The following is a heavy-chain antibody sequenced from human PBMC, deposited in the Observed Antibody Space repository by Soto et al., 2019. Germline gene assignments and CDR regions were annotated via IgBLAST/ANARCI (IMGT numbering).Heavy chain of an antibody. CDR1: GFTFSSYG. V-gene: IGHV3-30*18. Sequence: PGGSLRLSCAASGFTFSSYGMHWVRQAPGKGLEWVAVISYDGSNKYYADSVKGRFTISRDNSKNTLYLQMNSLRAGDTAAYYCAKAGRIAGFDFDYWGQGTLVTVSS. D-gene: IGHD3-10*01. CDR2: ISYDGSNK. CDR3: AKAGRIAGFDFDY. J-gene: IGHJ4*02.